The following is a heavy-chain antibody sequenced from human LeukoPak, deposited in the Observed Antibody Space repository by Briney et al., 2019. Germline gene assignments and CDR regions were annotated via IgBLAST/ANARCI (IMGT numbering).Heavy chain of an antibody. V-gene: IGHV4-59*01. CDR3: AREGPLAVNDY. D-gene: IGHD3-16*01. CDR2: IYYSGST. J-gene: IGHJ4*02. CDR1: GWSFSGYY. Sequence: SETLSLTCAVYGWSFSGYYWSWIRQPPGKELEWIGYIYYSGSTNYNPSLKSRVTISVDTSKNQFSLKLSSVTAADTAVYYCAREGPLAVNDYWGQGTLVTVSS.